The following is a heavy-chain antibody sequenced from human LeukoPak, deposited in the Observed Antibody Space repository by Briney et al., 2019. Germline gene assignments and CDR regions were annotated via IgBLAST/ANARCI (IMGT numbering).Heavy chain of an antibody. V-gene: IGHV1-2*02. Sequence: GASVKVSCKASGYTFTGYYMHSVRQAPGQGLEWMGWINPNSGVTNYAQKFQGRVTMTRDTSISTAYMELSSLRSDDTAVYYCARDLFTLYGGNSGFHFDYWGQGALVTVSS. CDR1: GYTFTGYY. J-gene: IGHJ4*02. CDR3: ARDLFTLYGGNSGFHFDY. D-gene: IGHD4-23*01. CDR2: INPNSGVT.